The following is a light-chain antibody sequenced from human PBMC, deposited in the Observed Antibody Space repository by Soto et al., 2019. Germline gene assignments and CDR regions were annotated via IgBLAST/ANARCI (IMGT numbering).Light chain of an antibody. V-gene: IGKV3-15*01. CDR2: GAS. Sequence: ETVMTQSPDTLSVSPGESATLPCRASQDVSTNLAWFHQKPGQTPRLVLYGASKRATGIPARFSGSGSGRHFTLTISSLQSEDFGVYYCQHYNNWPPYSFGQGTKVDIK. CDR3: QHYNNWPPYS. J-gene: IGKJ2*03. CDR1: QDVSTN.